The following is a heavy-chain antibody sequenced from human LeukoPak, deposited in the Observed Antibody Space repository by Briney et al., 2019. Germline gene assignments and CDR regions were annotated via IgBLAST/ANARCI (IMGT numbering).Heavy chain of an antibody. CDR3: ARGGITSLLNWFDP. Sequence: PSETLSLTCTVSGGSISSYYWSWIRQPPGKGLEWIGYIYYSGSTNYNPSLKSRVTISVDTSKNQFSLKLSSVTAADTAVYYCARGGITSLLNWFDPWGQGTLVTVSS. J-gene: IGHJ5*02. CDR2: IYYSGST. V-gene: IGHV4-59*01. D-gene: IGHD3-16*01. CDR1: GGSISSYY.